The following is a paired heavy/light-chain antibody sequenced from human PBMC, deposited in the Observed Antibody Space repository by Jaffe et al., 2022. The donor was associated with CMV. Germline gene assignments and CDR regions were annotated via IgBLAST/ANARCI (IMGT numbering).Heavy chain of an antibody. CDR1: GFTFSSYA. Sequence: EEQLLESGGGLVQPGGSLRLSCAASGFTFSSYAMSWVRQAPGKGLEWVSGISGSGTSTSYADSVKGRFTMSRDNSKNTLYLQMNSLRAEDTAVYYCAKRQASGGRWFEDHWGQGTLVTVSS. V-gene: IGHV3-23*01. D-gene: IGHD3-10*01. CDR2: ISGSGTST. J-gene: IGHJ4*02. CDR3: AKRQASGGRWFEDH.
Light chain of an antibody. V-gene: IGKV1-9*01. Sequence: IQLTQSPSSLSAFVGDRVTITCRASQGISSYLAWYRQKPGKAPKLLIYAASTLQSGVPSRFSGSGSGTDFTLTISSLQPEDFATYYCQQVTSYPLTFGGGTKVEIK. CDR3: QQVTSYPLT. J-gene: IGKJ4*01. CDR2: AAS. CDR1: QGISSY.